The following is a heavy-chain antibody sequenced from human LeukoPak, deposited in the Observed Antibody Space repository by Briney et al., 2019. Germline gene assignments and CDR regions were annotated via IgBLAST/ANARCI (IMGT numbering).Heavy chain of an antibody. J-gene: IGHJ4*02. Sequence: ASVKVSCKASGYTFVNYFMHWGRQAPGQGLEWMGIVDPSDGSTKYPQKFQGRVTITRDMSKSTVYMELNSLTSEDTAVYYCAREGSYSSGWHGAADYWGQGTLVTVSS. CDR1: GYTFVNYF. V-gene: IGHV1-46*01. CDR3: AREGSYSSGWHGAADY. D-gene: IGHD6-19*01. CDR2: VDPSDGST.